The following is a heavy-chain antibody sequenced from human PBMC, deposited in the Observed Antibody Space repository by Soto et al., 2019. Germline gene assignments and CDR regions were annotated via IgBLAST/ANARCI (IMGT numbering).Heavy chain of an antibody. D-gene: IGHD3-10*01. CDR3: TTARYYSDSWSYWFDP. CDR1: GINFSTAW. V-gene: IGHV3-15*01. Sequence: EVQLVESGGGLVKPGGSLRLSCAASGINFSTAWMTWVRQTPGKGLEWVGRFTSKIDGGTTDYAASVKGRFTISRDDSENKVYLQMSRLNTEDTALYYFTTARYYSDSWSYWFDPWGQGTLVTVTS. J-gene: IGHJ5*02. CDR2: FTSKIDGGTT.